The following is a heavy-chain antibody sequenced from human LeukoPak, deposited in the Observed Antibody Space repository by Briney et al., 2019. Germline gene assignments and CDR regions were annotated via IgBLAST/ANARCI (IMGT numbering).Heavy chain of an antibody. J-gene: IGHJ6*02. CDR3: APSGYDSSMDV. Sequence: GASVTVSWKASGGTFCSYAISWVRQAPGQGLEWMGRIIPILGIANYAQKFQGRVTITADKSTSTAYMELSSLRSEDTAVYYCAPSGYDSSMDVWGQGTTVTVSS. CDR2: IIPILGIA. V-gene: IGHV1-69*04. CDR1: GGTFCSYA. D-gene: IGHD5-12*01.